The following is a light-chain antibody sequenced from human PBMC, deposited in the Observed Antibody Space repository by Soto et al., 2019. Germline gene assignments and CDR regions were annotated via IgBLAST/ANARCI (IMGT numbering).Light chain of an antibody. CDR3: QQFDTSPYT. V-gene: IGKV3-20*01. CDR1: RSVTNY. J-gene: IGKJ2*01. Sequence: PGERATLSCRASRSVTNYLVWYQQKAGQAPRLLIYGASSRAPGIPDRFSGSGSGTDFTLTINRLGPEDSAVYYCQQFDTSPYTFGQGTKLEIK. CDR2: GAS.